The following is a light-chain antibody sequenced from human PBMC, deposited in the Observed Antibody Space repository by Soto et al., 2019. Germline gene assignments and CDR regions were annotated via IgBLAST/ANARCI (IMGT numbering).Light chain of an antibody. CDR2: AAS. Sequence: DIQMTQSPSSLSASVGDRVTITCRASQSISSWLAWYQQKPGKAPELLIYAASTLQSGVPSRFSGSGSGTDFTLTISCLQSEDFATYYCQQYYSFPPTFGGGTKVDIK. CDR1: QSISSW. V-gene: IGKV1-5*01. CDR3: QQYYSFPPT. J-gene: IGKJ4*01.